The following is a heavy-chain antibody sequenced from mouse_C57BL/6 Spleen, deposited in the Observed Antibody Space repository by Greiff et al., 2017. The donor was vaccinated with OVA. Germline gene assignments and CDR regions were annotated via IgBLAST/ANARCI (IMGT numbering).Heavy chain of an antibody. Sequence: VKLMESGPGLVAPSQSLSITCTVSGFSLTSYGVDWVRQSPGKGLEWLGVIWGVGSTNYNSALKSRLSISKDNSKSQVFLKMNSLQTDDTAMYYCASLLRAEAMDYWGQGTSVTVSS. CDR1: GFSLTSYG. CDR3: ASLLRAEAMDY. D-gene: IGHD1-1*01. J-gene: IGHJ4*01. CDR2: IWGVGST. V-gene: IGHV2-6*01.